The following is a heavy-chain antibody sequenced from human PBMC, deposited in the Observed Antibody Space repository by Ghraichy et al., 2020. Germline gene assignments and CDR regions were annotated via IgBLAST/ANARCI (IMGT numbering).Heavy chain of an antibody. D-gene: IGHD2-15*01. CDR2: IHYSWST. CDR1: GGSISSSSYY. J-gene: IGHJ6*02. Sequence: SETLSLTYTVSGGSISSSSYYWGWIRQPLGKGLEWIGRIHYSWSTYYNPSLKSRVTISVDTSKNQFSLKLSSVTAADTAVYYCARHPLGYCSGGSCYPEHYCGMDVWGQGTTVTVYS. CDR3: ARHPLGYCSGGSCYPEHYCGMDV. V-gene: IGHV4-39*01.